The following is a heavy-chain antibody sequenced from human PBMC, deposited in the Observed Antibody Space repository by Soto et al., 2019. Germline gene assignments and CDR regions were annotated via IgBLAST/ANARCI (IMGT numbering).Heavy chain of an antibody. CDR2: ISIGGRTT. CDR1: GFTFRNYN. J-gene: IGHJ1*01. CDR3: ARVLPDYYDSSGYYPAEYFQH. V-gene: IGHV3-48*04. D-gene: IGHD3-22*01. Sequence: GGSLRLSCAASGFTFRNYNMNWVRQVPGKGLEWVAHISIGGRTTYYADSVKGRFTISRDNAKNTLYLQMNSLRAEDTAVYYCARVLPDYYDSSGYYPAEYFQHWGQGTLVTVSS.